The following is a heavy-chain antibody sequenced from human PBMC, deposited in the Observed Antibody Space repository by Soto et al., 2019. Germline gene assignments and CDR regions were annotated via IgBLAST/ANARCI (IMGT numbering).Heavy chain of an antibody. CDR2: IIPILGIA. CDR1: GGTFSSYT. D-gene: IGHD4-17*01. Sequence: QVQLVQSGAEVKKPGSSVKVSCKASGGTFSSYTISWVRQAPGQGLEWMGRIIPILGIANYAQKFQGRVTITADKSTSTAFMELSSLRSEDTAVYYCANLYGALHNWFDPWGQGTLVTVSS. J-gene: IGHJ5*02. CDR3: ANLYGALHNWFDP. V-gene: IGHV1-69*02.